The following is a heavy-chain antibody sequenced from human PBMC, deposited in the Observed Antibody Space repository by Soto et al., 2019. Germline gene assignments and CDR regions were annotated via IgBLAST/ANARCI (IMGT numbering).Heavy chain of an antibody. V-gene: IGHV5-51*01. CDR2: IYPGDSDT. Sequence: SLKISCEGSGYKFGNYWIGWVRQTPGKGLEWMGIIYPGDSDTVYNPSFQGQVTMSVDKYINTAYLQWSSLQASDTGIYYCARHMGPSIGWLDPWGQGTQVTVSS. CDR3: ARHMGPSIGWLDP. D-gene: IGHD2-15*01. CDR1: GYKFGNYW. J-gene: IGHJ5*02.